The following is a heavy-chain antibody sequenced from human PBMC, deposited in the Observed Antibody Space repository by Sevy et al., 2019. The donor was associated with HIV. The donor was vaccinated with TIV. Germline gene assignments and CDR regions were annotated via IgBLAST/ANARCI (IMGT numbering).Heavy chain of an antibody. V-gene: IGHV3-53*01. J-gene: IGHJ6*02. D-gene: IGHD2-15*01. CDR1: GFSVSSNY. CDR3: TREDIVLGEDNYYGMDV. Sequence: GGSLRLSCVVSGFSVSSNYMSWVRQAPGKGLEWVSNIYSDGRTYYADSVRGRFTISRDTSKNTVYLEMKSLRAEDTAVYYCTREDIVLGEDNYYGMDVWGHGTTVTFS. CDR2: IYSDGRT.